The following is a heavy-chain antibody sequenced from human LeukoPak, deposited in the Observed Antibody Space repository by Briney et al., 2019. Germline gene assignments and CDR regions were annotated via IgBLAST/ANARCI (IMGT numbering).Heavy chain of an antibody. CDR2: INHSGST. V-gene: IGHV4-34*01. D-gene: IGHD3-22*01. CDR3: ARGTYYYDSSGCQYYYYYYMDV. J-gene: IGHJ6*03. CDR1: GGSFSGYY. Sequence: TSETLSLTCAVYGGSFSGYYWSWIRQPPGKGLEWIGEINHSGSTSYNPSLKSRVTISVDTSKNQFSLKLSSVTAADTAVYYCARGTYYYDSSGCQYYYYYYMDVWGKGTTVTVSS.